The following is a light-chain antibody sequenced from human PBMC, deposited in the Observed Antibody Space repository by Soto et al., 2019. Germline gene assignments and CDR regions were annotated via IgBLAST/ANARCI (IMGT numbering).Light chain of an antibody. J-gene: IGKJ1*01. CDR3: QQYNNWLTWT. Sequence: EIVMTQSPATLSVSPGERATLSCRASQSVSSSLTWYQHKPGQAPTLLIYGASTRATGNPARFSGSGSGTEFTLTISSLQSEDLEVYYGQQYNNWLTWTFGQGTKVEV. V-gene: IGKV3-15*01. CDR2: GAS. CDR1: QSVSSS.